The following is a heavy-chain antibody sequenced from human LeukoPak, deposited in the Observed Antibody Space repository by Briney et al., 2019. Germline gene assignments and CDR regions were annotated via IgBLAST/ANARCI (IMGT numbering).Heavy chain of an antibody. D-gene: IGHD2-21*02. CDR1: GFTFDDYA. CDR2: ISWNSGSI. CDR3: AKEVTDYVYLDY. J-gene: IGHJ4*02. Sequence: GGSLRLSCAASGFTFDDYAMHWVRQAPGKGLEWVSGISWNSGSIGYADSVKGRFTISRDNAKNSLYLQMNSLRAEDTALYYCAKEVTDYVYLDYWGQGTLVTVSS. V-gene: IGHV3-9*01.